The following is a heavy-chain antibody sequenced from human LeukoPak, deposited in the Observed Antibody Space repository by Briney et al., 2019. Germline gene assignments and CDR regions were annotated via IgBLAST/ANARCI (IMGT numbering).Heavy chain of an antibody. J-gene: IGHJ4*02. CDR2: ISSDDNT. CDR1: GFTFSTYS. D-gene: IGHD3-10*01. Sequence: GGSLRLSCAASGFTFSTYSMNWVRQAPGKGLEWVSTISSDDNTYYADSVKGRFTISRDYSKNTLHLEMNSLRAEDTALYYCARDPGYYSSGLPVADWGQGTLVTVSS. V-gene: IGHV3-66*01. CDR3: ARDPGYYSSGLPVAD.